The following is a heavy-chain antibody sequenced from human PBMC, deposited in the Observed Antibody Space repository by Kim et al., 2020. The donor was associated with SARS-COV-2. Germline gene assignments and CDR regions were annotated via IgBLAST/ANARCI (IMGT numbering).Heavy chain of an antibody. V-gene: IGHV3-30*02. Sequence: YYADSVKGRFTISRDNSKNTLYLQMNSLRAEDTAVYYCARMILTGYYSDYWGQGTLVTVSS. CDR3: ARMILTGYYSDY. D-gene: IGHD3-9*01. J-gene: IGHJ4*02.